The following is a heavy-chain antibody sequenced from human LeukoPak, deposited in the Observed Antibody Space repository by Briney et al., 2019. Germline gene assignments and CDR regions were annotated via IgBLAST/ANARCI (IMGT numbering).Heavy chain of an antibody. CDR2: INPNSGGT. Sequence: ASVKVSCKASGYTFTGYYMHWVRQAPGQGLEWMGWINPNSGGTNYAQKFQGRVTMTRDTSISTAYVELSRLRSDDTAVYYCARVFGVVIGYYGMDVWGQGTTVTVSS. CDR3: ARVFGVVIGYYGMDV. CDR1: GYTFTGYY. J-gene: IGHJ6*02. V-gene: IGHV1-2*02. D-gene: IGHD3-3*01.